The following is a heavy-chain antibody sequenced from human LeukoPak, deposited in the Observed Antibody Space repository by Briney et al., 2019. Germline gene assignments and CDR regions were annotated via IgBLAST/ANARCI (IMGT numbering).Heavy chain of an antibody. CDR1: GYTFTSYS. CDR2: ISTNTGIP. Sequence: ASVKVSCKASGYTFTSYSVNWVRQAPGQGLEWVGWISTNTGIPTYSPGFTGRFVFSVDTSVSTAYLQISSLKAEDTAVYYCARDGGTTSCYDWGQGTLVTVSS. V-gene: IGHV7-4-1*02. D-gene: IGHD2/OR15-2a*01. J-gene: IGHJ4*02. CDR3: ARDGGTTSCYD.